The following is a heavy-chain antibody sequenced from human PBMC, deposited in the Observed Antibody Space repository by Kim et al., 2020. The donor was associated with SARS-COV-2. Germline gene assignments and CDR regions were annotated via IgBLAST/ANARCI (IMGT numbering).Heavy chain of an antibody. V-gene: IGHV3-11*06. J-gene: IGHJ5*02. CDR3: ARVVHLLWFGDLEVFDP. D-gene: IGHD3-10*01. Sequence: VKGRFTTSRDNAKNSLYLQMNSLRAEDTAVYYCARVVHLLWFGDLEVFDPWGQGTLVTVSS.